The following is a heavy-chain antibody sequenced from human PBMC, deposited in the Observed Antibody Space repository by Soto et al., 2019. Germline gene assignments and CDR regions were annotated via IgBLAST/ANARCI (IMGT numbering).Heavy chain of an antibody. CDR3: VKVEGYGPDLQAYHYYYYYGMDV. V-gene: IGHV3-15*07. J-gene: IGHJ6*02. CDR2: IKSKSAGGTT. D-gene: IGHD5-12*01. Sequence: PGGSLRLSCAASGFTFSNAWMNWVRQAPGKGLEWVGRIKSKSAGGTTDYAAPVKGRFAISRDNSKNTLYLQMSSLRAEDTAVYYCVKVEGYGPDLQAYHYYYYYGMDVWGQGTSVTVSS. CDR1: GFTFSNAW.